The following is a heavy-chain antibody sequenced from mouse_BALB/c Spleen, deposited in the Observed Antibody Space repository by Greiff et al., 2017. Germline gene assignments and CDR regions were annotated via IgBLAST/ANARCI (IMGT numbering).Heavy chain of an antibody. D-gene: IGHD1-1*01. CDR3: RLLDYFDY. J-gene: IGHJ2*01. CDR2: IDPENGDT. V-gene: IGHV14-4*02. Sequence: EVQLQQSGAELVRSGASVKLSCTASGFNIKDYYMHWVKQRPEQGLEWIGWIDPENGDTEYAPKFQGKATMTADTSSNTAYLQLSSLTSEDTAVYYCRLLDYFDYWGQGTTLTVSS. CDR1: GFNIKDYY.